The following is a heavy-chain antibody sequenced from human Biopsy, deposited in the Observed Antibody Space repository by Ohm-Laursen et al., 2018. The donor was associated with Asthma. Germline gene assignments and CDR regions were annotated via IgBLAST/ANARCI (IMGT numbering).Heavy chain of an antibody. CDR2: ISPIFGSI. CDR3: ARGDSSNWSHYYFDY. D-gene: IGHD3-22*01. Sequence: SSVKVSCKASGGMFGNYAISWVRQAPGLGLEWMGGISPIFGSIKYAQKFQDRVTISADVFRNTVHLELSSLRAEDTAVYYCARGDSSNWSHYYFDYWGQGTLVTVSS. CDR1: GGMFGNYA. J-gene: IGHJ4*02. V-gene: IGHV1-69*01.